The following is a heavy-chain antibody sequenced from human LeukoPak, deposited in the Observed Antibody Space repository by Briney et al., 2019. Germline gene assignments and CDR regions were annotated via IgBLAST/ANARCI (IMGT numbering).Heavy chain of an antibody. Sequence: GGSLRLSCAASGFTFSSYWMSWVRQAPGKGLEWVANMKEDGGEKYYVDSVKGRFTISRDNSKNTLYLQMNSLRAEGTAVYYCAKVWDSSGWTWIDYWGQGTLVTVSS. D-gene: IGHD6-19*01. J-gene: IGHJ4*02. CDR3: AKVWDSSGWTWIDY. CDR2: MKEDGGEK. CDR1: GFTFSSYW. V-gene: IGHV3-7*03.